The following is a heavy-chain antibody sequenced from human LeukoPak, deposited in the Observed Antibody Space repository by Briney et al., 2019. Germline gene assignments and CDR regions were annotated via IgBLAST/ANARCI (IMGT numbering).Heavy chain of an antibody. CDR1: GFTFSSYS. J-gene: IGHJ5*02. Sequence: GSLRLSCAASGFTFSSYSMNWVRQAPGKGLEWIGSIYYSGSTNLNPSLKSRLTISLDTSKNHFSLRLTSLTAADTAVYYCARHGFYGDSARRKFDPWGQGTLVTVSS. CDR2: IYYSGST. D-gene: IGHD4-17*01. V-gene: IGHV4-59*08. CDR3: ARHGFYGDSARRKFDP.